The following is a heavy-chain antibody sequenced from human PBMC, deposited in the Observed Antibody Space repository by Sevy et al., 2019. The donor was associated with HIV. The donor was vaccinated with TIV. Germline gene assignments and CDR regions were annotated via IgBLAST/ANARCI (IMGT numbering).Heavy chain of an antibody. J-gene: IGHJ4*02. CDR1: GFTFSSYG. CDR2: ISYDGSNK. V-gene: IGHV3-30*18. D-gene: IGHD2-8*02. CDR3: AKAMGVYAIRGGFDY. Sequence: GGSLRLSCAASGFTFSSYGMHWVRQAPGKGLEWVAVISYDGSNKYYADAVKGRLTISRDNSKNTLYLEMNSLRAEDTAVYYCAKAMGVYAIRGGFDYWGQGTLVTVSS.